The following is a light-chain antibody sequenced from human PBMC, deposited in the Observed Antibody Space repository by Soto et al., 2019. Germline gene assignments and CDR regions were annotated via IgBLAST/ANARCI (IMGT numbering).Light chain of an antibody. CDR1: QSVSSSY. Sequence: EIVLTQSPGTLSFSPGERATLSCRASQSVSSSYLAWYQQKPGQAPRLLISDASTRATGIPARFSGSGSGTEFPLTVSSLQSEDFAVYYFHQYIKWPITFGQGTRLQIK. J-gene: IGKJ5*01. CDR3: HQYIKWPIT. V-gene: IGKV3-15*01. CDR2: DAS.